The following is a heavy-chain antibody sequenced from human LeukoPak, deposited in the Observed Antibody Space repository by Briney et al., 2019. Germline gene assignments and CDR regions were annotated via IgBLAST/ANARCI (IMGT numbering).Heavy chain of an antibody. Sequence: PGGSLRLSCAASGFTVSSNYMSWVRQAPGKGLEWVSVIYSGGSTYYADSVKGRFTISRDNSKNTLYLQMNSLRAEDTAVYYCARDPRGWTHIVVVPAALDYWGQGTLVTVSS. J-gene: IGHJ4*02. CDR1: GFTVSSNY. V-gene: IGHV3-66*01. CDR3: ARDPRGWTHIVVVPAALDY. D-gene: IGHD2-2*01. CDR2: IYSGGST.